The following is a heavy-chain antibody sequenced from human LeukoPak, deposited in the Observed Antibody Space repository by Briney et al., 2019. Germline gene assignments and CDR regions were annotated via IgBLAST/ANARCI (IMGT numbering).Heavy chain of an antibody. CDR2: INHSGST. CDR1: GGSISSSSYY. V-gene: IGHV4-39*07. D-gene: IGHD5-18*01. Sequence: ASETLSLTCTVSGGSISSSSYYWGWIRQPPGKGLEWIGEINHSGSTNYNPSLKSRVTISVDTSKNQFSLKLSSVTAADTAVYYCARSAMELDYWGQGTLVTVSS. CDR3: ARSAMELDY. J-gene: IGHJ4*02.